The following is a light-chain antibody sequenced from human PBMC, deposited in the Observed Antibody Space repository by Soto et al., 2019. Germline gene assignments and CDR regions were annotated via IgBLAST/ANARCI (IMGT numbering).Light chain of an antibody. CDR2: GAS. J-gene: IGKJ1*01. CDR1: QIVSSTY. CDR3: QQYNNWPRT. V-gene: IGKV3D-15*01. Sequence: EIVLTQSPGTLSLSPGERATLSCRASQIVSSTYLAWFQQKPGQAPRLLIYGASTRATGIPARFSGSGSGTEFTLTISSLQSEDFAVYYCQQYNNWPRTFGQGTKVDI.